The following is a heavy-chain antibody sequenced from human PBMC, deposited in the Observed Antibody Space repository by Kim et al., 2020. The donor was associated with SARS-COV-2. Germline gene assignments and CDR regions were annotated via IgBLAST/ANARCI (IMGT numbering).Heavy chain of an antibody. CDR2: IYYSGST. V-gene: IGHV4-59*08. CDR3: ARHDWFSYFDY. D-gene: IGHD3-9*01. CDR1: GGAISSYY. J-gene: IGHJ4*02. Sequence: SETLSLTCTVSGGAISSYYWSWIRQPPVKGLEWIGYIYYSGSTNYNPSLKSRVTISVDTSKNQFSLKLSSVTAADTAVYYCARHDWFSYFDYWGQGTLVTVSS.